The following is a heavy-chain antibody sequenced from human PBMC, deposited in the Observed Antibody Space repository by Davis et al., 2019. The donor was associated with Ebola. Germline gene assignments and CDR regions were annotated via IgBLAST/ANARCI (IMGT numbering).Heavy chain of an antibody. J-gene: IGHJ2*01. CDR1: GYIFSNND. V-gene: IGHV1-8*02. CDR2: MNPDSGNT. Sequence: AASVKVSCKASGYIFSNNDINWVRQATGQGLEWMGWMNPDSGNTGYASKFQGRVTMTRNNSITTAYMELSSLRSEDTAVYYCARPIEKRCSPGCFDLWGRGTLVTVSS. D-gene: IGHD4/OR15-4a*01. CDR3: ARPIEKRCSPGCFDL.